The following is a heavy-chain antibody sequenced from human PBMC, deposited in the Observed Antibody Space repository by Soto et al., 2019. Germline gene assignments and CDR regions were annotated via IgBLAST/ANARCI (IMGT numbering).Heavy chain of an antibody. V-gene: IGHV3-30*18. J-gene: IGHJ6*02. CDR2: ILYDGKKN. D-gene: IGHD2-15*01. CDR3: AKDEVLVEVVARDYYGMDV. Sequence: QVQLVESGGGVVQPGRSLRLSCAASGFTFSSYGMHWVRQAPGKGLEWVALILYDGKKNYYADSVKGRFTISRDNSKTTLYLPMNSLRAEDTAVYYCAKDEVLVEVVARDYYGMDVWGQGTTVTVSS. CDR1: GFTFSSYG.